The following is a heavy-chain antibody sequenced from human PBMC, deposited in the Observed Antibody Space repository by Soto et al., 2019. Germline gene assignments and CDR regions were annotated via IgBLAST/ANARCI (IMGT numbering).Heavy chain of an antibody. CDR2: TYYRSKWYN. CDR1: GGSGSNNSAT. J-gene: IGHJ5*01. Sequence: SQXLSHTGTISGGSGSNNSATLDWLRHSPSRGLEWLARTYYRSKWYNDYAVSVKGRITLNPDPSNNQFSLQLTSVTPDDTAVYYCARLVGNSWLDSWGQGTLVTVSS. CDR3: ARLVGNSWLDS. V-gene: IGHV6-1*01.